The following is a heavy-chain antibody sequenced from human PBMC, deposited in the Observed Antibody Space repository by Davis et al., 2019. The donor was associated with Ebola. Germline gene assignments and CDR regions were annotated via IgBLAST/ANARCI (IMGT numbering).Heavy chain of an antibody. Sequence: GESLKISCAASGFTFSGSAMHWVRQASGKGLEWVGRIRSKANSYATAYAASMKGRFTISRDDSKNTAYLQMNSLKTEDTAVYYCTVTTTDDYWGQGTLVTVSS. CDR3: TVTTTDDY. CDR1: GFTFSGSA. V-gene: IGHV3-73*01. D-gene: IGHD3-22*01. J-gene: IGHJ4*02. CDR2: IRSKANSYAT.